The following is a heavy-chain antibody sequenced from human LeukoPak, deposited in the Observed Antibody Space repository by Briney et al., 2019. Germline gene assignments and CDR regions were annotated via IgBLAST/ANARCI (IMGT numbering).Heavy chain of an antibody. J-gene: IGHJ6*03. CDR1: GFTFSSYA. V-gene: IGHV3-7*01. Sequence: GGSLRLSCAASGFTFSSYAMSWVRQAPGKGLEWVANIKQDGSEKYYVDSVKGRFTISRDNAKNSLYLQMNSLRAEDTAVYYCAREFEENYYYYMDVWGKETTVTVSS. CDR2: IKQDGSEK. CDR3: AREFEENYYYYMDV.